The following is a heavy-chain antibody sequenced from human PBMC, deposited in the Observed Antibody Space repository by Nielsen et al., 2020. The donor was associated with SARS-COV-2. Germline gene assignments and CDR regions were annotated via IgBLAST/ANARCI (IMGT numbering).Heavy chain of an antibody. Sequence: GESLKISCAASEFTFSSYGMHWVRQAPGKGLGWVAFIRYDGSTEYYADSVKGRFTISRDNSKNTLYLQMNSLRAEDTALYYCTRDSNGMDVWGRGTTVTVSS. CDR2: IRYDGSTE. V-gene: IGHV3-30*02. CDR3: TRDSNGMDV. J-gene: IGHJ6*02. CDR1: EFTFSSYG.